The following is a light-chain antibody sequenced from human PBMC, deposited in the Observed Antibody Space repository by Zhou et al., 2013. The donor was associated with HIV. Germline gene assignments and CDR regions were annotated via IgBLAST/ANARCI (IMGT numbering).Light chain of an antibody. CDR3: QQYNSFLYT. V-gene: IGKV1-5*03. CDR1: ESISRL. J-gene: IGKJ2*01. CDR2: KAS. Sequence: DIQMTQSPSAMSASVGDRVTITCRASESISRLLAWYQQKPGKAPKLLIYKASTLETGVPSRFSGGGSGTEFTLTISSLQPDDFGTYYCQQYNSFLYTFGQGTKVEIK.